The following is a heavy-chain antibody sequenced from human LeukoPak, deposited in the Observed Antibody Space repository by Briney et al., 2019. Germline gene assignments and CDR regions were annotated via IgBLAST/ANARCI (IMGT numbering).Heavy chain of an antibody. CDR1: GFTFSKYR. Sequence: GGSLRLSCAASGFTFSKYRMTWVRQAPGKGLEWVANIKQDGSEKYYVDSVKGRFTISRDNAKSSLSLQMNSLRAEDTAVYYCASGLEYWGRGTLVSVSS. V-gene: IGHV3-7*03. CDR3: ASGLEY. D-gene: IGHD6-6*01. J-gene: IGHJ4*02. CDR2: IKQDGSEK.